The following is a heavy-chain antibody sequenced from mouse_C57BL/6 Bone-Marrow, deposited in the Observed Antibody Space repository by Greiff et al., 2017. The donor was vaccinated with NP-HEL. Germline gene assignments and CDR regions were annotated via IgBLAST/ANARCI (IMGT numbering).Heavy chain of an antibody. Sequence: EVQLHQSGPELVKPGASVKISCKASGYTFTDYYMNWVKQSHGKSLEWIGDINPNNGGTSYNQKFKGKATLTVDKSSSTAYMELRSLTSEDSAVYYCARHYGDVWGTGTTVTVSS. CDR1: GYTFTDYY. CDR3: ARHYGDV. V-gene: IGHV1-26*01. D-gene: IGHD1-1*01. J-gene: IGHJ1*03. CDR2: INPNNGGT.